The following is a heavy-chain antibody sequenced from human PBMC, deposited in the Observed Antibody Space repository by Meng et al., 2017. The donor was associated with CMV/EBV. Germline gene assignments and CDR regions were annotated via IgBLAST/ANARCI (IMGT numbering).Heavy chain of an antibody. J-gene: IGHJ4*02. CDR2: INNRGSST. CDR1: GFTFGDYG. Sequence: GESLKISCAASGFTFGDYGMSWVRQAPGKGLEWASSINNRGSSTSYADSVKGRLTISRDNSNNTLYVQMNSLTVEDTAVYYCAKGRGGAGTSYFDSWGQGTLVTVSS. CDR3: AKGRGGAGTSYFDS. V-gene: IGHV3-23*05. D-gene: IGHD3-10*01.